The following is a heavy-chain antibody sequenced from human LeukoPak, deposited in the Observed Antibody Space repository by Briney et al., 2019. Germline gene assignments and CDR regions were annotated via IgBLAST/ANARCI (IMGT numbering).Heavy chain of an antibody. CDR1: GFTFSSYS. J-gene: IGHJ4*02. V-gene: IGHV3-21*01. CDR3: ARDGIGSGVKRKYYFDY. D-gene: IGHD3-10*01. CDR2: ISSSSSSYI. Sequence: GGSLRLSCAASGFTFSSYSMNWVRQAPGKGLEWVSSISSSSSSYIYYADSVKGRFTISRDNAKNSLYLQMNSLRAEDTAVYYCARDGIGSGVKRKYYFDYWGQGTLVTVSS.